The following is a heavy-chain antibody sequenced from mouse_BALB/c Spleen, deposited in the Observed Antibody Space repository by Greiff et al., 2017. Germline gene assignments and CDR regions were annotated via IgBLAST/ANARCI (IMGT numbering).Heavy chain of an antibody. CDR3: ARGSSGFSYAMDY. Sequence: DVQLVESGPGLVKPSQSLSLTCTVTGYSITSDYAWNWIRQFPGNKLEWMGYISYSGSTSYNPSLKSRISITRDTSKNQFFLQLNSVTTEDTATYYCARGSSGFSYAMDYWGQGTSVTVSS. CDR2: ISYSGST. V-gene: IGHV3-2*02. D-gene: IGHD3-1*01. J-gene: IGHJ4*01. CDR1: GYSITSDYA.